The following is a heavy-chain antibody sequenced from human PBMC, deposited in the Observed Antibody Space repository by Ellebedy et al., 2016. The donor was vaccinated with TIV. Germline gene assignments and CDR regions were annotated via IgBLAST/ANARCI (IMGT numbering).Heavy chain of an antibody. CDR2: ISGSGGST. CDR3: AKAVDIVVVPPPHYYYGMDV. V-gene: IGHV3-23*01. J-gene: IGHJ6*02. D-gene: IGHD2-2*01. CDR1: GFTFSSYA. Sequence: GESLKISCAASGFTFSSYAMSWVRQAPGKGLEWVSAISGSGGSTYYADSVKGRFTISRDNSKNTLYLQMNSLRAEDTAVYYCAKAVDIVVVPPPHYYYGMDVWGQGTTVTVSS.